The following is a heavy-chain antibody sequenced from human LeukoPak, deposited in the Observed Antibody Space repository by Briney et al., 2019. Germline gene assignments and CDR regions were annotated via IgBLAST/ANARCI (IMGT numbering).Heavy chain of an antibody. D-gene: IGHD3-16*01. Sequence: GGSLRLSCAASGFTFDDYAMHWVRQAPGEGLEWVSGISWNSGSIGYADSVKGRFTISRDNAKNSLYLQMNSLRAEDTALYYCARGKGILSPFDYWGQGTLVTVSS. CDR3: ARGKGILSPFDY. J-gene: IGHJ4*02. CDR2: ISWNSGSI. CDR1: GFTFDDYA. V-gene: IGHV3-9*01.